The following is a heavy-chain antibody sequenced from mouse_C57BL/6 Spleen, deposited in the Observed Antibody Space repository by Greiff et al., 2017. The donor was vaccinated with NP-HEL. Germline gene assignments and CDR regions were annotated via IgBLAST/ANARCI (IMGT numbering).Heavy chain of an antibody. V-gene: IGHV1-82*01. Sequence: VQLQQSGPELVKPGASVKISCKASGYAFSSSWMNWVKQRPGKGLEWIGRIYPGDGDTNYNGKFKGKATLTADKSSSTAYMQLSSLTSEDSAVYFCAREANWVSYYAMDYWGQRTSVTVSS. CDR2: IYPGDGDT. CDR3: AREANWVSYYAMDY. J-gene: IGHJ4*01. CDR1: GYAFSSSW. D-gene: IGHD4-1*01.